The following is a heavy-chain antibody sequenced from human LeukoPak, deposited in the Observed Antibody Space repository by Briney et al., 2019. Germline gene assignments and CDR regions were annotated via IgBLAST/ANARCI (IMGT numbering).Heavy chain of an antibody. J-gene: IGHJ5*02. CDR1: GGTFSSYA. CDR3: ARGYDVRYFDKRIENWFDP. V-gene: IGHV1-69*13. D-gene: IGHD3-9*01. Sequence: SVKVSCKASGGTFSSYAISWVRQAPGQGLEWMGGIIPIFGTANHAQKLQGRVTITADESTSTAYMALSSLRSEDTAVYYCARGYDVRYFDKRIENWFDPWGQGTLVTVSS. CDR2: IIPIFGTA.